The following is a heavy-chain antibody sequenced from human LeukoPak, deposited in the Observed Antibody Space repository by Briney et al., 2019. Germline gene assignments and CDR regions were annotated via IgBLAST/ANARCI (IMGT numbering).Heavy chain of an antibody. J-gene: IGHJ4*02. D-gene: IGHD3-22*01. CDR3: ARDVSGYYLY. CDR2: IYYSGST. V-gene: IGHV4-59*01. Sequence: PSETLSLTCTVSGGSISSYYWSWIRQPPGKGLEWIGYIYYSGSTNYDPSLKSRVTISVDTSKNQFSLKLSSVTAADTAVYYCARDVSGYYLYWGQGTLVTVSS. CDR1: GGSISSYY.